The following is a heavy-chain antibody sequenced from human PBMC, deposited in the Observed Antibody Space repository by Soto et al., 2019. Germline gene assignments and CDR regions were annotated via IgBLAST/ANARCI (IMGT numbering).Heavy chain of an antibody. CDR1: GGSISSGGYY. Sequence: SETLSLTCTVSGGSISSGGYYWSWIRQHPGKGLEWIGYIYYSGSTYYNPSLKSRVTISVDTSKNQFSLKLSSVTAADTAVYYCAWTVSYGNMFDPWGQGTLVTVSS. V-gene: IGHV4-31*03. J-gene: IGHJ5*02. D-gene: IGHD2-21*02. CDR3: AWTVSYGNMFDP. CDR2: IYYSGST.